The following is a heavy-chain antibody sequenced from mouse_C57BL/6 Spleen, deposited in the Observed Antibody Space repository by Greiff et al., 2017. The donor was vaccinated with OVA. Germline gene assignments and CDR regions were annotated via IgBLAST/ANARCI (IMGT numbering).Heavy chain of an antibody. CDR2: INPNNGGT. J-gene: IGHJ2*01. Sequence: EVQLQQSGPELVKPGASVKIPCKASGYTFTDYNMDWVKQSHGKSLEWIGDINPNNGGTIYNQKFKGKATLTVDKSSSTAYMELRSLTSEDTAVYYCARRDSNYEYFDYWGQGTTLTVSS. V-gene: IGHV1-18*01. CDR3: ARRDSNYEYFDY. CDR1: GYTFTDYN. D-gene: IGHD2-5*01.